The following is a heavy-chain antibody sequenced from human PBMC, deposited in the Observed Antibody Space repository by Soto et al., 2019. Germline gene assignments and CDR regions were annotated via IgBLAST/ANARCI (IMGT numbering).Heavy chain of an antibody. CDR1: GFTFSTSG. V-gene: IGHV3-23*01. Sequence: GGSLRLSCAGSGFTFSTSGMYWVRQAPGKGLEWVSTILVDGRTFYVDSVKGRFTISRDSSQNTVYLQMNSLTAGDTALYYCAKATATGGGAFDICGQGTMVTVSS. D-gene: IGHD2-8*02. CDR3: AKATATGGGAFDI. CDR2: ILVDGRT. J-gene: IGHJ3*02.